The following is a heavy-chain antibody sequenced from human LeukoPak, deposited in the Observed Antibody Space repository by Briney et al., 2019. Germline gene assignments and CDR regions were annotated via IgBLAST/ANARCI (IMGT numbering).Heavy chain of an antibody. V-gene: IGHV4-59*08. CDR1: GGSISSYY. CDR3: ARRRDSSDFDY. D-gene: IGHD6-25*01. CDR2: IYYSGST. J-gene: IGHJ4*02. Sequence: PSETLSLTCTVSGGSISSYYWSWIRQPPGKGLEWIGYIYYSGSTNYNPSLKSRVTISVDTSKNQFSLKLSSVTAADTAVYYCARRRDSSDFDYWGQGTLVTVSS.